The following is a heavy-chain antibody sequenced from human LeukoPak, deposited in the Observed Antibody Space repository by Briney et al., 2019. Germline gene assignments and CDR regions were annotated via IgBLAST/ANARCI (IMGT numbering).Heavy chain of an antibody. CDR1: GYSISSGYY. CDR2: IYHSGST. D-gene: IGHD1-26*01. J-gene: IGHJ5*02. Sequence: SVTLSLTCTVSGYSISSGYYWGWIRQPPGKGLEWIGSIYHSGSTYYNPSLKSRVTISVDTSKNQFSLKLSSVTAADTAVYYCARVSIVGASWFDPWGQGTLVTVSS. V-gene: IGHV4-38-2*02. CDR3: ARVSIVGASWFDP.